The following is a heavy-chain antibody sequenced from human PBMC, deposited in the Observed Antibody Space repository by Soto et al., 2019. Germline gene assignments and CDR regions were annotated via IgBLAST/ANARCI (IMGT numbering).Heavy chain of an antibody. D-gene: IGHD3-3*01. CDR1: GGSISIGGYY. J-gene: IGHJ6*04. CDR2: IYYSGST. V-gene: IGHV4-31*03. CDR3: ARRGTGFLEWLEAPYYYYGMAV. Sequence: LSLTCTVSGGSISIGGYYWSWIRQHPGKGLEWIGYIYYSGSTYYNPSLKSRVTISVDTSKNQFSLKLSSVTAADTAVYYCARRGTGFLEWLEAPYYYYGMAVWGKGTTVTVSS.